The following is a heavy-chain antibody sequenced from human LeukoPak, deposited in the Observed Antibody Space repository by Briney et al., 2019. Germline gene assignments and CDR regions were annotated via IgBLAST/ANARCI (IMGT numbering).Heavy chain of an antibody. V-gene: IGHV3-30-3*01. Sequence: GGSLRLSCAASGFTFSSYAMHWVRQAPGKGLEWVAVISYDGSNKYYADSVKGRFTISRDNSKNTLYLQMNSLRAEDTAVYYCARDADIGVASADMWYDGYDMWGQGTMVTVSS. J-gene: IGHJ3*02. CDR3: ARDADIGVASADMWYDGYDM. D-gene: IGHD2-2*01. CDR2: ISYDGSNK. CDR1: GFTFSSYA.